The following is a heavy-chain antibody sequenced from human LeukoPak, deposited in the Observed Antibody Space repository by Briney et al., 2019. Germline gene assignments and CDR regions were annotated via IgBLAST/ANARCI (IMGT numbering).Heavy chain of an antibody. V-gene: IGHV2-5*01. CDR2: IYWNDDK. J-gene: IGHJ4*02. CDR1: GFSLSTSGVG. D-gene: IGHD6-13*01. Sequence: SGPTLVNPTQTLTLTCTFSGFSLSTSGVGVGWIRQPPGKALEWLALIYWNDDKRYSPSLKSRLTITKDTSKNQVVLTMTNMDPVDTATYYCAHSGGQGKPIAAAAYGYWGQGTLVTVSS. CDR3: AHSGGQGKPIAAAAYGY.